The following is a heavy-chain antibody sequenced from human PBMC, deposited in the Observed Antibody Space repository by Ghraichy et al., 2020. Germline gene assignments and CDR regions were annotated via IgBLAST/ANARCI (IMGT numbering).Heavy chain of an antibody. CDR3: ARDLYYGDHEVGYYYYGMDV. J-gene: IGHJ6*02. Sequence: SETLSLTCTVSGGSISSYYWSWIRQPPGKGLEWIGYIYYSGSTNYNPSLKSRVTISVDTSKNQFSLKLSSVTAADTAVYYCARDLYYGDHEVGYYYYGMDVGGQGTTVTVSS. D-gene: IGHD4-17*01. CDR1: GGSISSYY. CDR2: IYYSGST. V-gene: IGHV4-59*01.